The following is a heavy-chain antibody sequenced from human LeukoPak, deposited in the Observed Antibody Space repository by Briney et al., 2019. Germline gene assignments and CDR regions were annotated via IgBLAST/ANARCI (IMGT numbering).Heavy chain of an antibody. Sequence: GGSLRLSCAASGFTFGSYWMTWVRQAPGKGLEWGANIKQDGSEKYYVDSVKGRFTISRDNSKNTVFLQMNSLRAEDTAVYYCAKDRSDYGDYKIDYWGQGTLVTVSS. CDR1: GFTFGSYW. J-gene: IGHJ4*02. D-gene: IGHD4-17*01. V-gene: IGHV3-7*05. CDR3: AKDRSDYGDYKIDY. CDR2: IKQDGSEK.